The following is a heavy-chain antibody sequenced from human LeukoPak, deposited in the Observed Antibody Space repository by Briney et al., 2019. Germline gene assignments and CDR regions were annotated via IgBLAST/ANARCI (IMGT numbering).Heavy chain of an antibody. CDR2: ITNSGNSK. D-gene: IGHD3-16*02. CDR3: ARGFADFVWGSYPSSY. J-gene: IGHJ4*02. V-gene: IGHV3-48*01. CDR1: EFTFSSYS. Sequence: GGSLRLSCAASEFTFSSYSMNWVRQAPGKGLEWVSYITNSGNSKSYADSVKGRFTISRDNTKNSLYLQMNGLRAEDTAVYYCARGFADFVWGSYPSSYWGQGILVTVSS.